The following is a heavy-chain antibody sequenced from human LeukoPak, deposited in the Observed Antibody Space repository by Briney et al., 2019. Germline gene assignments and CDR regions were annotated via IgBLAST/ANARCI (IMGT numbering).Heavy chain of an antibody. V-gene: IGHV1-24*01. J-gene: IGHJ6*02. CDR2: FDPEDGET. Sequence: GASVKVSCKVSGYTLTELSMHWVRQAPGKGLEWMGGFDPEDGETIYAQKFQGRVTMTEDTSTDTAYMGLSSLRSEDTAVYYCATVHGVVVAATYYYGMDVWGQGTTVTVSS. D-gene: IGHD2-15*01. CDR1: GYTLTELS. CDR3: ATVHGVVVAATYYYGMDV.